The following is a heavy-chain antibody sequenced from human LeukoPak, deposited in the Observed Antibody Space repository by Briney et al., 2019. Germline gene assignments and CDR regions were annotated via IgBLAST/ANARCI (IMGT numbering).Heavy chain of an antibody. CDR1: GGSFSGYY. V-gene: IGHV4-59*01. CDR2: IYYSGST. J-gene: IGHJ6*03. CDR3: ARESTMVRGLYYYYYMDV. Sequence: SETLSLTCAVYGGSFSGYYWSWIRQPPGKGLEWIGYIYYSGSTNYNPSLKSRVTISVDTSKNQFSLKLSSVTAADTAVYYCARESTMVRGLYYYYYMDVWGKGTTVTISS. D-gene: IGHD3-10*01.